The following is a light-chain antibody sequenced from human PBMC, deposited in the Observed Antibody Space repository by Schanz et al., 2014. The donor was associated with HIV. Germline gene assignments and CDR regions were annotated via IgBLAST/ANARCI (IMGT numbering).Light chain of an antibody. J-gene: IGLJ2*01. Sequence: NLMLTQPLSVSESPGKTITISCTRSGGGTASDSVQWYQQRPGSAPTTVIYEDNQRPSGVPDRFSGSIDSSSNSASLTISGLKTEDEADYYCQSYDSSNRVFGGGTKVTVL. CDR2: EDN. CDR3: QSYDSSNRV. V-gene: IGLV6-57*04. CDR1: GGGTASDS.